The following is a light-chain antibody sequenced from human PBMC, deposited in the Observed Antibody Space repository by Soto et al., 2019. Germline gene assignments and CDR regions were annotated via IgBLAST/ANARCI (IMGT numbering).Light chain of an antibody. Sequence: IVMTQSPATLSVYPEERATRSCRASQSIISNLAWYQQKPGQAPRLLMFRTSSRATGFPARFSGSGSGTEFNLTISSLQSEDFAVYYCQQYGSSPRTSGLGTKVDI. CDR3: QQYGSSPRT. J-gene: IGKJ1*01. CDR2: RTS. CDR1: QSIISN. V-gene: IGKV3-15*01.